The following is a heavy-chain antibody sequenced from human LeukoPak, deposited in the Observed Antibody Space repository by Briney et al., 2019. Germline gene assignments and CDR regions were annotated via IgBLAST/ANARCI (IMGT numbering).Heavy chain of an antibody. J-gene: IGHJ2*01. CDR1: GFTVSSNY. V-gene: IGHV3-53*01. Sequence: GGSLRLSCAASGFTVSSNYMSWVRQAPGKGLEWASVIYSGGSTYYADSVEGRFTISRDNSKNTLYLQMNSLRAEDTAVYYCARVPQQHWYFDLWGRGTLVTVSS. D-gene: IGHD6-13*01. CDR2: IYSGGST. CDR3: ARVPQQHWYFDL.